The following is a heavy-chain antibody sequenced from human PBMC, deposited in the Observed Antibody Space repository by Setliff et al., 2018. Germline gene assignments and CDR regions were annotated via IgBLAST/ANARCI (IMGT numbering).Heavy chain of an antibody. CDR1: GYSFTSHW. Sequence: PGASLKISCKASGYSFTSHWIAWVRQMPGKGLEWMGIIYPDDSDTRCSPSFQGQVTISADKSISTAYLQWGSLKASDTAMYYCASLNWNHLYYYMDVWGKGTTVTVSS. V-gene: IGHV5-51*01. CDR3: ASLNWNHLYYYMDV. D-gene: IGHD1-1*01. CDR2: IYPDDSDT. J-gene: IGHJ6*03.